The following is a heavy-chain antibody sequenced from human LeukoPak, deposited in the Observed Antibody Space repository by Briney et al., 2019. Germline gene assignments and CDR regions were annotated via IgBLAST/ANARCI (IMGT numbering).Heavy chain of an antibody. V-gene: IGHV3-7*03. CDR3: TRDLAVVPGPRMDV. Sequence: GGSLRLSCAASGFSFSSYYMSWVRQAPGKGLEWVALINPDGSERYYVDSVKGRFTISRDNARNSLYLQMDSLRDDDTAMYFCTRDLAVVPGPRMDVWGQGTTVTVSS. CDR1: GFSFSSYY. D-gene: IGHD3-22*01. CDR2: INPDGSER. J-gene: IGHJ6*02.